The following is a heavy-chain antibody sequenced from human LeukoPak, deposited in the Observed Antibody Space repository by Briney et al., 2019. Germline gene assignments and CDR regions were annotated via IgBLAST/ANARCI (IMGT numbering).Heavy chain of an antibody. V-gene: IGHV3-23*01. J-gene: IGHJ6*02. Sequence: GGSLRLSCAASGFTFSSCEINWVRQAPGKGLEWVSAISGSGSNTYYADSVKGRFTISRDNSKNTLYLQMNSLRGEDTAVYYCATPAYSSGTWAMDVWGQGTTVTVSS. CDR2: ISGSGSNT. D-gene: IGHD6-25*01. CDR3: ATPAYSSGTWAMDV. CDR1: GFTFSSCE.